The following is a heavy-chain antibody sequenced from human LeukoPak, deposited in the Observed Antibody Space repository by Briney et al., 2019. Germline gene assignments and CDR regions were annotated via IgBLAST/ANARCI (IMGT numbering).Heavy chain of an antibody. CDR2: ISYDGSNT. Sequence: GGSLRLSCAASGFSFNIYGMHWVRQTPGKGLEWVASISYDGSNTYYADSVRGRFTISRDNSKNVMFLQMSSLRLDDTATYFCARETLRYFDYWGRGALVAVSS. V-gene: IGHV3-30-3*01. J-gene: IGHJ4*02. CDR1: GFSFNIYG. CDR3: ARETLRYFDY.